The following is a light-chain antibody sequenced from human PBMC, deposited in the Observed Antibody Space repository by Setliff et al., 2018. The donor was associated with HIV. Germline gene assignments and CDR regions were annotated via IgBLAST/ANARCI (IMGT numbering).Light chain of an antibody. J-gene: IGLJ1*01. CDR1: TNDVGAYNY. CDR2: GVT. V-gene: IGLV2-14*03. Sequence: QSALTQPASVSGSPGQSIAISCTGTTNDVGAYNYVSWYQQHPGKAPKLIIYGVTNRPSGVSDRFSGSKSGDTASLTISGLQTEDEADYYCSSYTRGATYVFGSGTKVTVL. CDR3: SSYTRGATYV.